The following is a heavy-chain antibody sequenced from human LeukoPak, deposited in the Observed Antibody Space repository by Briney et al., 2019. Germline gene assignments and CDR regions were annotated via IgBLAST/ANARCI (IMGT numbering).Heavy chain of an antibody. CDR1: GGTFSSYA. CDR3: ARLGYCSSTSCYAGAFDI. J-gene: IGHJ3*02. V-gene: IGHV1-69*01. CDR2: IIPIFGTA. Sequence: GSSVKVSCKASGGTFSSYAISWVRQAPGQGLEWMGGIIPIFGTANYAQKFQGRVTITADESTSTAYMELSSLRSEDTAVYYCARLGYCSSTSCYAGAFDIWGQGTMVTVSS. D-gene: IGHD2-2*01.